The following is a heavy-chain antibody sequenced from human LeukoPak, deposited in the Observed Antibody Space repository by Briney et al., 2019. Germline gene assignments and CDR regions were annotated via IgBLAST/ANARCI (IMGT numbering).Heavy chain of an antibody. CDR3: ARGASLAYYVDV. V-gene: IGHV3-74*01. D-gene: IGHD3-16*01. CDR1: GFTFSSYW. CDR2: INSNGGTT. J-gene: IGHJ6*04. Sequence: GGSLRLSCVASGFTFSSYWMHWVRQAPGKGLVWVSRINSNGGTTTYADSVNGRFTISRDNAKNMVYLQMNSLRAEDTAAYYCARGASLAYYVDVWGKGITVTVSS.